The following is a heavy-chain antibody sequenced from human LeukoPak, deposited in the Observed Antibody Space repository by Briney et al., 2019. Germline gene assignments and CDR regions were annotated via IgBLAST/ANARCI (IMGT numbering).Heavy chain of an antibody. CDR2: INHSGST. CDR3: AAADYYDSSGYYHHLDY. D-gene: IGHD3-22*01. Sequence: KPSETLSLTCAVYGGSFSGYYWSWIRQPPGKGLEWIGEINHSGSTNYNPSLKSRVTISVDTSKNQFSLELSSVTAADTAVYYCAAADYYDSSGYYHHLDYWGQGTLVTVSS. V-gene: IGHV4-34*01. J-gene: IGHJ4*02. CDR1: GGSFSGYY.